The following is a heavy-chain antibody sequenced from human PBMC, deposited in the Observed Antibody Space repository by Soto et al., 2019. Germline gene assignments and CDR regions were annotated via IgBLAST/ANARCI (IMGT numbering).Heavy chain of an antibody. CDR2: IYWDDDK. CDR1: GFSLSSSGVG. V-gene: IGHV2-5*02. CDR3: AHSEPHYYDSSGYYFLDY. J-gene: IGHJ4*02. Sequence: QITLKESGPTLVKPTQTLTLTCTFSGFSLSSSGVGVGWIRQPPGKALEWLALIYWDDDKRYSPSLKSRLTITKDTSKNQVVLTMTNMDPVDTATYYCAHSEPHYYDSSGYYFLDYWGQGALVTVSS. D-gene: IGHD3-22*01.